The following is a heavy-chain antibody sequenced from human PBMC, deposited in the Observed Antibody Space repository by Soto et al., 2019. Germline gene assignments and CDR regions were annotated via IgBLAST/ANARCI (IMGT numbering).Heavy chain of an antibody. CDR1: GFTFSSYG. D-gene: IGHD2-15*01. J-gene: IGHJ4*02. V-gene: IGHV3-33*01. Sequence: QVQLVESGGGVVQPGRSLRLSCAASGFTFSSYGMHWVRQAPGKGLEWVAVIWYDGSNKYYADSVKGRFTISRDNSTNTLYLQMTSLRAEDTAVYYCAREGTYCSGGSCYPHFDYWGQGTLVTVSS. CDR2: IWYDGSNK. CDR3: AREGTYCSGGSCYPHFDY.